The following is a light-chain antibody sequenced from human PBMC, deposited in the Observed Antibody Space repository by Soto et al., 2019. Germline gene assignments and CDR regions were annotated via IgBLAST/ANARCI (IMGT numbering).Light chain of an antibody. V-gene: IGKV2-28*01. J-gene: IGKJ1*01. CDR2: LGS. CDR3: MQPLQSWT. Sequence: DIVMTQSPFSRPVTPGEPASISCGSSHSLLHSHGYNYLDWYLQTPGRSPXLLIYLGSNRASGVPDRLSGSGSGTDFTPKIRRVEAEDDGVYYCMQPLQSWTFCQGTKVDIK. CDR1: HSLLHSHGYNY.